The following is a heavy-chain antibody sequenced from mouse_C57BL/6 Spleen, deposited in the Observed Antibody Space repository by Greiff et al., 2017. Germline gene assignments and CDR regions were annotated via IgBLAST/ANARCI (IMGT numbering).Heavy chain of an antibody. D-gene: IGHD3-3*01. J-gene: IGHJ3*01. CDR1: GFSLTSYG. CDR2: IWGVGST. Sequence: QVQLKQSGPGLVAPSQSLSITCTVSGFSLTSYGVDWVRQSPGKGLEWLGVIWGVGSTNYNSALKSRLSISKDNSKSQVFLKMNSLQTDDTAMYYCASDPGDRGFAYWGQGTLVTVSA. CDR3: ASDPGDRGFAY. V-gene: IGHV2-6*01.